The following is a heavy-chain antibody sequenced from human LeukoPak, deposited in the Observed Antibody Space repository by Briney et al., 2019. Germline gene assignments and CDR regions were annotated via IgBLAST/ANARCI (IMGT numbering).Heavy chain of an antibody. J-gene: IGHJ2*01. CDR2: ISYDGSNK. Sequence: GGSLRLSCAASGFTFSSYGMHWVRQAPGKGLEWVAVISYDGSNKYYADSVKGRFPISRDNSKNTLYLQMNSLRAEDTAVYYCAKDRLGATEWYFDLWGRGTLVTVPS. D-gene: IGHD1-26*01. CDR1: GFTFSSYG. V-gene: IGHV3-30*18. CDR3: AKDRLGATEWYFDL.